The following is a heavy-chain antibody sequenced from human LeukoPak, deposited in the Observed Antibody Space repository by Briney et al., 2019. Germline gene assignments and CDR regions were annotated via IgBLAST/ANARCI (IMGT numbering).Heavy chain of an antibody. J-gene: IGHJ4*02. CDR2: ISSSSSYI. CDR1: GFTFSSYS. D-gene: IGHD3-10*01. V-gene: IGHV3-21*01. CDR3: ARDPVWFGDF. Sequence: GGSLRLSCAASGFTFSSYSMNWVRQAPGKGLEWVSSISSSSSYIYYADSVEGRFTISRDNAKNSLYLQMNSLRAEDKAVYYCARDPVWFGDFGGQGTLVTVSS.